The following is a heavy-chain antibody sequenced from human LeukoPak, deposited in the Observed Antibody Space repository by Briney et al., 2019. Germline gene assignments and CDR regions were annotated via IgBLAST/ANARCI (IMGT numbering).Heavy chain of an antibody. V-gene: IGHV4-34*01. J-gene: IGHJ4*02. CDR2: INHSGST. CDR3: ARGRTQLWTLAYCYFDY. CDR1: GGSFSGYY. D-gene: IGHD5-18*01. Sequence: SETLSLTCAVYGGSFSGYYWSWIRQPPGKGLEWIGEINHSGSTNYNPSLKSRVTISVDTSKNQFSLKLSSVTAADTAVYYCARGRTQLWTLAYCYFDYWGQGTLVTVSS.